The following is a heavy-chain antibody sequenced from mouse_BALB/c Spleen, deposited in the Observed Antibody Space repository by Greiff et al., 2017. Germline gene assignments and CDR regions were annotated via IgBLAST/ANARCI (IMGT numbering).Heavy chain of an antibody. CDR1: GFTFSDYY. V-gene: IGHV5-4*02. J-gene: IGHJ3*01. CDR2: ISDGGSYT. Sequence: EVNLVESGGGLVKPGGSLKLSCAASGFTFSDYYMYWVRQTPEKRLEWVATISDGGSYTYYPDSVKGRFTISRDNAKNNLYLQMSSLKSEDTAMYYCARDYYGNYGGFAYWGQGTLVTVSA. CDR3: ARDYYGNYGGFAY. D-gene: IGHD2-1*01.